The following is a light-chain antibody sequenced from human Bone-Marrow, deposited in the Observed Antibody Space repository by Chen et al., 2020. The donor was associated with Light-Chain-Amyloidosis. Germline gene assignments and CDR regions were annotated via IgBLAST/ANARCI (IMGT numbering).Light chain of an antibody. V-gene: IGKV3-20*01. Sequence: EIVLPQSPGTLSLSPGEGANLPCRASQTISSNYLTWYQQKFGQAPRLLIYGSSSRATGIPDRFTGSGSGTDFTLTSNRLEPEDFAMYYCQQYGTSPLTFGGGTKVEIK. J-gene: IGKJ4*01. CDR2: GSS. CDR1: QTISSNY. CDR3: QQYGTSPLT.